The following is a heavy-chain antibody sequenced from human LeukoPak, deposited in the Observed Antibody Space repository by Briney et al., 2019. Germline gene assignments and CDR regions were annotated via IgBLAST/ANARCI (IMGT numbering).Heavy chain of an antibody. Sequence: SETLSLTCAVYGGSFSGYYCSWIRQPPGPGLEWIGEINHSGSTNYNPSLKSRVTISVDTSKHQFSLKPSSVTAADTAVYYCARGLKPASPFSSYYYGSGSYYNVGWFYPWGQGTLVTVSS. CDR1: GGSFSGYY. D-gene: IGHD3-10*01. J-gene: IGHJ5*02. CDR3: ARGLKPASPFSSYYYGSGSYYNVGWFYP. V-gene: IGHV4-34*01. CDR2: INHSGST.